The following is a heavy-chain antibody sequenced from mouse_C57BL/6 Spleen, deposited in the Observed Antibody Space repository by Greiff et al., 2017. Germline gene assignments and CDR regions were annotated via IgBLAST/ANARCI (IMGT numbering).Heavy chain of an antibody. CDR2: IYPGDGDT. J-gene: IGHJ1*03. CDR1: GYAFSSSW. V-gene: IGHV1-82*01. Sequence: VQLVESGPELVKPGASVKISCKASGYAFSSSWMNWVKQRPGKGLEWIGRIYPGDGDTNYNGKFKGKATLTADKSSSTAYMQLSSLTSEDSAVYFCAITTVVAWYFDVWGTGTTVTVSS. CDR3: AITTVVAWYFDV. D-gene: IGHD1-1*01.